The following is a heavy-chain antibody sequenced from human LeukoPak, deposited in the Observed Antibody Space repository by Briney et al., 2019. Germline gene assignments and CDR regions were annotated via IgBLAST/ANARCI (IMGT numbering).Heavy chain of an antibody. Sequence: ASVKVSCKASGYTFTTYYIHWVRQAPGQGLEWMGIISPSGGSTTYAQKFQDRVTMTRNTSISTAYMELSSLRSEDTAVYYCARASKGLWFGELLSLRSYYFDYWGQGTLVTVSS. J-gene: IGHJ4*02. CDR2: ISPSGGST. CDR3: ARASKGLWFGELLSLRSYYFDY. D-gene: IGHD3-10*01. CDR1: GYTFTTYY. V-gene: IGHV1-46*01.